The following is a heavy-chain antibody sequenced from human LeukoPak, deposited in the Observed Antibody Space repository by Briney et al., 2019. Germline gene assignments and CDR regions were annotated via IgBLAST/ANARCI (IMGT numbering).Heavy chain of an antibody. V-gene: IGHV3-9*01. Sequence: PGGSLRLSCAASGFTFDDYAMHWVRQIPGKGLEWVSSISWNSDSIAYGDSVRGRFTISRDNAKNSLYLQMNSLRAEDTALYYCAREISISIAARGGFDYWGQGTLVTVSS. J-gene: IGHJ4*02. CDR3: AREISISIAARGGFDY. D-gene: IGHD6-6*01. CDR2: ISWNSDSI. CDR1: GFTFDDYA.